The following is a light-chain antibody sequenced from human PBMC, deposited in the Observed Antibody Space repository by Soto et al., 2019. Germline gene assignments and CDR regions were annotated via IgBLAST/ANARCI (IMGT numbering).Light chain of an antibody. CDR2: AAS. CDR3: QQYNNWPQT. V-gene: IGKV1-5*01. J-gene: IGKJ1*01. CDR1: QSISSW. Sequence: DIQMTQSPSTLSASVGDRVTITCRASQSISSWLAWYQQKPGKAPKLLLFAASTLVGGVPSRFSGRGSGTEFTLTISSLQSEDFAVYYCQQYNNWPQTFGQGTKVDIK.